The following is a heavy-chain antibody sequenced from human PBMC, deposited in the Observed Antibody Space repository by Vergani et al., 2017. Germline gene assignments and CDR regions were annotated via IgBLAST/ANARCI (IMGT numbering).Heavy chain of an antibody. V-gene: IGHV1-18*01. CDR1: GYTFISYG. Sequence: QVQLVQSGAEVKKPGASVKVSCKASGYTFISYGFSWVRQAPGQGLEWMGWISVYNGNTKYAQKLQGRVTMTTDTSTNTAHMELRSLRSGDTAVYYCARRGDYYAFDIWGQGTMVTVSS. CDR2: ISVYNGNT. J-gene: IGHJ3*02. CDR3: ARRGDYYAFDI. D-gene: IGHD4-17*01.